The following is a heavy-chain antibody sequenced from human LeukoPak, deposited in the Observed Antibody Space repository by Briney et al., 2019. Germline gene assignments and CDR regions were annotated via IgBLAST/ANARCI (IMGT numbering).Heavy chain of an antibody. CDR3: ARQRYGDYSSAD. J-gene: IGHJ4*02. CDR1: GFTFSSYS. V-gene: IGHV3-21*01. CDR2: ISSISTYI. Sequence: GGSLRLSCAASGFTFSSYSMNWVRQAPGKGLEWVSSISSISTYISYADSVKGRFTISRDTAKNSLYLQMNSLRAEDTAVYYCARQRYGDYSSADWGQGTLVTVSS. D-gene: IGHD4-17*01.